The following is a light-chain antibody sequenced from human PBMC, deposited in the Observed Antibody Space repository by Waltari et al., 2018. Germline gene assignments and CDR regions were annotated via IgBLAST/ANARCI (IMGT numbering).Light chain of an antibody. V-gene: IGKV2-29*03. CDR1: QSLLHSDGKTY. CDR3: MRGIHLPSYT. CDR2: EVS. J-gene: IGKJ2*01. Sequence: DSVMTQTTLSLSVTPGQPASISCKSSQSLLHSDGKTYLNWYLQKPGQSPRLLVYEVSIRFSGVPGRFSGSGSGTDFTLKISRVEAEDVGVYYCMRGIHLPSYTFGQGTKLEIK.